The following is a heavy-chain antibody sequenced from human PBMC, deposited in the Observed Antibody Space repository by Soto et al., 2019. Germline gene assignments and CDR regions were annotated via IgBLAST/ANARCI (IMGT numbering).Heavy chain of an antibody. CDR2: IDPSDSDT. CDR1: GFSFTAYW. D-gene: IGHD1-1*01. V-gene: IGHV5-10-1*01. Sequence: PGESLKISCRGFGFSFTAYWIDRVRQMPGKGLEWMGRIDPSDSDTSYSPSFQGHVTFSADKSTSTAYLQWNSLKPSDSAIYYCARSQLDRFDPWGQGTQVTAPQ. J-gene: IGHJ5*02. CDR3: ARSQLDRFDP.